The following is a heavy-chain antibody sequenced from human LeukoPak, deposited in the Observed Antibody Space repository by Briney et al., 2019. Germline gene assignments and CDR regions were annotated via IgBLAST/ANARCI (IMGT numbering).Heavy chain of an antibody. J-gene: IGHJ4*02. CDR2: IWFDEKNK. V-gene: IGHV3-33*06. D-gene: IGHD6-19*01. CDR1: GFTFSKYG. CDR3: AKDRAVAGTDARYYFDY. Sequence: GGSLRLSCAASGFTFSKYGMHWVRRAPGKGLEWVAVIWFDEKNKYYADSVKGRFTISRDNSKNTLYLEMNSLRADDTAVYYCAKDRAVAGTDARYYFDYWGQGTLVTISA.